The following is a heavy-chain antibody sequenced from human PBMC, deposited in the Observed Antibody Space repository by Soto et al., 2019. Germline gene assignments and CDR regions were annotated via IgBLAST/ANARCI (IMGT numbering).Heavy chain of an antibody. CDR2: VWYDGSNG. Sequence: PWWSLRLSCAASGFIFSNFGMHWFRQAPGKGLEWVAGVWYDGSNGVSADSVKGRFTISRDNSKNTLYLQMTSLRAEDTAVYYCARDPRTARASAMDVWGQGTTVTVSS. CDR1: GFIFSNFG. CDR3: ARDPRTARASAMDV. D-gene: IGHD6-6*01. V-gene: IGHV3-33*01. J-gene: IGHJ6*02.